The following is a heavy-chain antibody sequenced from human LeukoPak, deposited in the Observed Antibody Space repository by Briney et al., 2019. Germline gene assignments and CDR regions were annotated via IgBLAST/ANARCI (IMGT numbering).Heavy chain of an antibody. V-gene: IGHV1-69*05. CDR3: ARGGYSSPPFDY. D-gene: IGHD6-13*01. J-gene: IGHJ4*02. Sequence: SVKVSCKASGGTFSSYAISWVRPAPGQGLEWMGGIIPIFGTANYAQKFQGRVTSTTDESTSTAYMELSSLRSEDTAVYYCARGGYSSPPFDYWGQGTLVTVSS. CDR2: IIPIFGTA. CDR1: GGTFSSYA.